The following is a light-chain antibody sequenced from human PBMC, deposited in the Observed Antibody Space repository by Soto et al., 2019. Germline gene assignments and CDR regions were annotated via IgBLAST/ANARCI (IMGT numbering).Light chain of an antibody. CDR1: QSVSSY. V-gene: IGKV3-11*01. J-gene: IGKJ2*01. CDR2: DAS. Sequence: EIVLTQSPATLSLSPGERATLSCRASQSVSSYLAWYQQKPGQAPRLLIYDASNRATGIPARFSGSGPGTDFPHTISRLEPEDFAVYYCQPRSNWPPYTFGQGTKLQIK. CDR3: QPRSNWPPYT.